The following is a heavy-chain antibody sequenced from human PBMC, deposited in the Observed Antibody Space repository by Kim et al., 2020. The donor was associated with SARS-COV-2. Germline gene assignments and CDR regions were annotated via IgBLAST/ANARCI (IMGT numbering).Heavy chain of an antibody. CDR2: IYHSGST. J-gene: IGHJ4*02. D-gene: IGHD3-3*01. Sequence: SETLSLNCTASGGSITSYYWSWIRQPPGKGLEWIGYIYHSGSTMYNPSLKSRVTMSVDTSRNQFSLNLSSVPAADTAVYYCARGPHYDVPYWVQGTLVTV. CDR1: GGSITSYY. V-gene: IGHV4-59*13. CDR3: ARGPHYDVPY.